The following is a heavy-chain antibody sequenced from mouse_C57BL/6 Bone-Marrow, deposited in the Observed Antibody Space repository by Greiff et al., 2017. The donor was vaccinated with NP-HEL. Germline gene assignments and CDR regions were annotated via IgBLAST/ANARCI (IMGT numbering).Heavy chain of an antibody. Sequence: QVQLQQSGPGLVAPSQSLSITCTVSGFSLTSYGVDWVRQSPGKGLEWLGVIWGVGSTNYNSALKSRLSISKDNSKSQVFLKMNSLQTDDTAMYYCASLITTAYYAMDYWGQGTSVTVSS. CDR2: IWGVGST. V-gene: IGHV2-6*01. CDR3: ASLITTAYYAMDY. J-gene: IGHJ4*01. CDR1: GFSLTSYG. D-gene: IGHD1-1*01.